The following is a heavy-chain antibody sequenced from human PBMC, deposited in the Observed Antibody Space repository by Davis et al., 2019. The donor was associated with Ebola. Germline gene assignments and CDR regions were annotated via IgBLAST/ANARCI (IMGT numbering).Heavy chain of an antibody. CDR3: ASFDYDSIHYMDV. V-gene: IGHV3-21*01. D-gene: IGHD3-3*01. CDR2: ISSSSSYI. CDR1: GFTFSSYS. J-gene: IGHJ6*03. Sequence: GESLKISCAASGFTFSSYSMNWVRQAPGKGLEWVSSISSSSSYIYYADSVKGRFTISRDNAKNSLYLQMNSLRAEDTAVYYCASFDYDSIHYMDVWGKGTTVTVSS.